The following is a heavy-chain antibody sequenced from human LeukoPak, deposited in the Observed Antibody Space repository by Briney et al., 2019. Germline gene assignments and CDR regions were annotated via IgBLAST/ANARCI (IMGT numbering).Heavy chain of an antibody. CDR3: ARGWNYYGSGSYYSDYYYYMDV. Sequence: GGSLRLSCAASGITFSSYGMSWVRQAPGKGLEWVSVIYSGGSTYYADSVKGRFTISRDNSKNTLYLQMNSLRAEDTAVYYCARGWNYYGSGSYYSDYYYYMDVWGKGTTVTISS. J-gene: IGHJ6*03. D-gene: IGHD3-10*01. CDR1: GITFSSYG. CDR2: IYSGGST. V-gene: IGHV3-53*01.